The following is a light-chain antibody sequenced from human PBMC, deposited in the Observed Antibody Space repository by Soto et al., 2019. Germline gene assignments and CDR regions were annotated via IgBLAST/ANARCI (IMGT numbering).Light chain of an antibody. Sequence: EIVMTQSPATLSVSPGERATLSCRASQSFGSNLAWYQQKPGQAPRLLLYGTSTRATGIPDRFTGSGSGTEFTLTISRLEPEDFAVYYCQHYGSSGTFGQGTKVDI. CDR2: GTS. CDR1: QSFGSN. CDR3: QHYGSSGT. V-gene: IGKV3-15*01. J-gene: IGKJ1*01.